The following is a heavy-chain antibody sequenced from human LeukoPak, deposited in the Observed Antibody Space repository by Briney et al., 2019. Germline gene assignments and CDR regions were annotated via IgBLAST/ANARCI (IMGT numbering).Heavy chain of an antibody. CDR3: ARLLGYRYYDFWSGYSDG. CDR1: GGSFSGYY. V-gene: IGHV4-34*01. Sequence: SETLSLTCAVYGGSFSGYYWSWIRQPPGKGLEWIGETNHSGSTNYNPSLKSRVTISVDTSKNQFSLKLSSVTAADTAVYYCARLLGYRYYDFWSGYSDGWGQGTLVTVSS. D-gene: IGHD3-3*01. CDR2: TNHSGST. J-gene: IGHJ4*02.